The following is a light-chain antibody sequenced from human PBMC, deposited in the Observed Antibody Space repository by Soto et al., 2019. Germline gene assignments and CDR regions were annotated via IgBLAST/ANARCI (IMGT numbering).Light chain of an antibody. Sequence: DIQMTQSPSSLSVSIGDRVTITCRSSQSIGVYLNWYQKKPGTPPKLLIYAASNLQSGVPSRFIGRGSGSDLTLTISSLQPEDFASYYCQQTYRIPYTFGQGTKLEI. CDR2: AAS. CDR3: QQTYRIPYT. J-gene: IGKJ2*01. V-gene: IGKV1-39*01. CDR1: QSIGVY.